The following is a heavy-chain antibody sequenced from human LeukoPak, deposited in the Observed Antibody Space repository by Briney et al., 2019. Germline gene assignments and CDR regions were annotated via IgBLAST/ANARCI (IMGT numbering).Heavy chain of an antibody. J-gene: IGHJ4*02. CDR3: ARHQFSITQYGDYEDY. CDR1: GYSFTSYW. Sequence: GESLKISCKGSGYSFTSYWIGWVRQMPGKGLEWMGIIYPGDSDTRYSPSFQGQVTISADKSISTAYLQWSSLKASDTAMYYCARHQFSITQYGDYEDYWGQGTLVTVSS. CDR2: IYPGDSDT. V-gene: IGHV5-51*01. D-gene: IGHD4-17*01.